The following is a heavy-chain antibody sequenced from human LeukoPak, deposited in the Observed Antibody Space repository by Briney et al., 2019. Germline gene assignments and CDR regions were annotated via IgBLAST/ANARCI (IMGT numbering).Heavy chain of an antibody. D-gene: IGHD3/OR15-3a*01. CDR2: IDTNGNT. Sequence: SETLSLTCTVSGGSINSYYWSWIRQPAGKGLEWIGRIDTNGNTNYNPSLKSRVTMSVDTSKNQFSLKLSSVTAADTAVYYCARARGSHDFWTGTLDYWGQGSLVTVSS. CDR3: ARARGSHDFWTGTLDY. J-gene: IGHJ4*02. V-gene: IGHV4-4*07. CDR1: GGSINSYY.